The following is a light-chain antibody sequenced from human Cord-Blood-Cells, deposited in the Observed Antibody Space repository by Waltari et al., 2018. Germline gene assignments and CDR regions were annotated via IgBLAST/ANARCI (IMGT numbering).Light chain of an antibody. J-gene: IGLJ7*01. CDR1: SSNVRNSN. Sequence: VLTQPPSESGTRGARVTTTCAGSSSNVRNSNLYWYQQPPGTAPKLLIYRNHQRPSGVPDRFSGSKSGTSASLAISGVRAEDEADYYCPAWDDSRSGQVFGGGTQLTVL. V-gene: IGLV1-47*01. CDR2: RNH. CDR3: PAWDDSRSGQV.